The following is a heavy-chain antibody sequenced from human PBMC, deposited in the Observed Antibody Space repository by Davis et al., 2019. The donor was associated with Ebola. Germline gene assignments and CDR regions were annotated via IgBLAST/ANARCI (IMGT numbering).Heavy chain of an antibody. D-gene: IGHD2-15*01. CDR1: GGSFSSYY. V-gene: IGHV4-59*12. Sequence: GSLRLSCTVSGGSFSSYYWSWIRQPPGKGLEWIGYIYYSGSTNYNPSLKSRVTISVDTSKNQFSLKLSSVTAADTAVYYCARDGHAATIVSYYYYGMDVWGQGTTVTVSS. CDR3: ARDGHAATIVSYYYYGMDV. J-gene: IGHJ6*02. CDR2: IYYSGST.